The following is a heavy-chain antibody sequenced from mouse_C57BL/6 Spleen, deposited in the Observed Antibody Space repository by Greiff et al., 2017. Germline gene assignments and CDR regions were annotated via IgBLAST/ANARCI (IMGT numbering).Heavy chain of an antibody. Sequence: EVQVVESVAELVKPGASVKLSCTASGFNIKNTYMHWVKQRPEQGLEWIGRIDPANGNTKYAPKFQGKATITADTSSNTAYLQLSSLTSEDTAIHYCARLTGKDYFDYWGQGTTLTVSS. CDR1: GFNIKNTY. J-gene: IGHJ2*01. D-gene: IGHD4-1*01. CDR3: ARLTGKDYFDY. V-gene: IGHV14-3*01. CDR2: IDPANGNT.